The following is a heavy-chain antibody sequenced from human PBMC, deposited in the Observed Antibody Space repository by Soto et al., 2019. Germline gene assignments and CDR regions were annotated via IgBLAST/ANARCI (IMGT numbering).Heavy chain of an antibody. Sequence: TLALTCAVSGGSISTCGYYWSWIRQYPGKGLEWIGYIDGSGYTFYNPSLQSRLTLSMDTSKNQFSLKLSSATAADTAVYFCVRNQAGFFYAIDYCGQGPLVTVSS. V-gene: IGHV4-31*11. D-gene: IGHD3-3*01. CDR1: GGSISTCGYY. CDR3: VRNQAGFFYAIDY. CDR2: IDGSGYT. J-gene: IGHJ4*02.